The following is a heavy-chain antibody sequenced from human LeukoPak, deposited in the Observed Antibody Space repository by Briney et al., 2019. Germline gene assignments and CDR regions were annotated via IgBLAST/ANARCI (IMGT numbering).Heavy chain of an antibody. CDR2: ISNAGSYI. CDR3: ARDRSPYDSSGYSLDY. Sequence: PGGSLRLSCAASGFTFSAFSMNWVRQAPGKGLEWVSSISNAGSYIYYADSVKGRFTISRDNAKSSLYLQVNSLRAEDTAIYYCARDRSPYDSSGYSLDYWGQGSLVIVSS. D-gene: IGHD3-22*01. V-gene: IGHV3-21*03. CDR1: GFTFSAFS. J-gene: IGHJ4*02.